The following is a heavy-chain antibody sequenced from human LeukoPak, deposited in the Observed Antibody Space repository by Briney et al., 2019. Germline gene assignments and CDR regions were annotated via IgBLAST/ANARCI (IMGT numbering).Heavy chain of an antibody. Sequence: GGSLRLSCAASGFTFSNAWMSWVRQAPGKGLEWVSAISGSGGSTYYADSVKGRFTISRDNSKNTLYLQMNSLRAEDTAVYYCAKDGSYGPYLGDYWGQGTLVTVSS. J-gene: IGHJ4*02. V-gene: IGHV3-23*01. CDR3: AKDGSYGPYLGDY. D-gene: IGHD5-18*01. CDR1: GFTFSNAW. CDR2: ISGSGGST.